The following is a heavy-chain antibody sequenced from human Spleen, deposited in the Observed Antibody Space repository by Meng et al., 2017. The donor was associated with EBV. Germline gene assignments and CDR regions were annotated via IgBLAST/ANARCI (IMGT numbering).Heavy chain of an antibody. CDR1: GGSISSGGYY. J-gene: IGHJ4*02. Sequence: GQWQESGPGLVKPSQTLSLNCAVSGGSISSGGYYWNWIRQPPGKDLEWIGYIYYNGDTDYNPSLKSRIIMSVDTSKNQFSLKLSSVTAADTAVYYCARVPTYGSGSPGYFDYWGQGTLVTVSS. CDR2: IYYNGDT. V-gene: IGHV4-31*11. D-gene: IGHD3-10*01. CDR3: ARVPTYGSGSPGYFDY.